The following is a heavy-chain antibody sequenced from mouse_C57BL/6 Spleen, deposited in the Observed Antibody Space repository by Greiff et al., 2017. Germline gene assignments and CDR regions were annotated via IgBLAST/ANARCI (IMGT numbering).Heavy chain of an antibody. Sequence: QVTLKESGPGILQPSQTLSLSCSFSGFSLSTFGMGVGWIRQPSGKGLEWLAHIWWDDDKYYNPALKSRLTIYKDTSKNQIFHKIANVDTADTATYYCARIRIHYYGSSYNAMDYWCQGTSVTVSS. CDR3: ARIRIHYYGSSYNAMDY. CDR2: IWWDDDK. V-gene: IGHV8-8*01. J-gene: IGHJ4*01. CDR1: GFSLSTFGMG. D-gene: IGHD1-1*01.